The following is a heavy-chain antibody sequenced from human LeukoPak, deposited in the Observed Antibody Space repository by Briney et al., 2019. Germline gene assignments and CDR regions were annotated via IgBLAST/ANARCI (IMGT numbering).Heavy chain of an antibody. D-gene: IGHD6-13*01. CDR1: GGSFSGYY. Sequence: SETLSLTCAVYGGSFSGYYWSWIRQPPGKGLEWIGEINHSGSTNYNPSLKSRVTISVDTSKNQFSLKLSSVTAADTAVYYCARAGSSWPYYYGMDVWGQGTMVTVSS. J-gene: IGHJ6*02. V-gene: IGHV4-34*01. CDR3: ARAGSSWPYYYGMDV. CDR2: INHSGST.